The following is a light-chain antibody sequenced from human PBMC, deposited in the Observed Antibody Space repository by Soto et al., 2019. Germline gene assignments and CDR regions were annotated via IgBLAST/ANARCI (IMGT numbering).Light chain of an antibody. CDR2: AAS. J-gene: IGKJ5*01. Sequence: IRMTQSPSSLSASTGDRGTITCRASQGISSYLAWYQQKPGKAPKLLIYAASTLQSGVPSRFSGSGSGTDFTLTISCLQSEDFATYYCQQYYSYPPITFGQGTRLE. V-gene: IGKV1-8*01. CDR1: QGISSY. CDR3: QQYYSYPPIT.